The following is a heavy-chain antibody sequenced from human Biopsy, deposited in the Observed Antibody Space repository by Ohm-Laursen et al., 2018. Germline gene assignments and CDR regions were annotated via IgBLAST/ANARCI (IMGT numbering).Heavy chain of an antibody. CDR3: AKNLAVSSYALDI. CDR2: IYYSVTT. Sequence: PGTLSLTCTVSGDSVTKYYWSWIRQPPGKGLEWIGHIYYSVTTNYNPSLQSRVSISVDTSRNQVSLTLSSVTAADTAVYYCAKNLAVSSYALDIWGQGTMVTVSS. V-gene: IGHV4-59*02. CDR1: GDSVTKYY. D-gene: IGHD2/OR15-2a*01. J-gene: IGHJ3*02.